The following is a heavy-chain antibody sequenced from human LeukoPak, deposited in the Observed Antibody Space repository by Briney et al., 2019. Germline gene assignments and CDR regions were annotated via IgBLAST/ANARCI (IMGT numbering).Heavy chain of an antibody. CDR2: ISSSGSTI. J-gene: IGHJ6*02. CDR3: AGGHTVTTIYYYYYYGMDV. V-gene: IGHV3-48*03. Sequence: GGSLRLSCAASGFTFSSYEMNWVHQAPGKGLEWVSYISSSGSTIYYADSVKGRFTISRDNAKNSLYLQMNSLRAEDTAVYYCAGGHTVTTIYYYYYYGMDVWGQGTTVTVSS. D-gene: IGHD4-17*01. CDR1: GFTFSSYE.